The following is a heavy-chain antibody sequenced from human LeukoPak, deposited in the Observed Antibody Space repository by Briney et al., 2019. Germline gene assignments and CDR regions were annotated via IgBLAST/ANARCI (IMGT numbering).Heavy chain of an antibody. D-gene: IGHD3-22*01. CDR1: GYAFTSYG. CDR2: ISAYNGNT. CDR3: ARDRSYDSSGYYQDYYFDY. V-gene: IGHV1-18*01. Sequence: GASVKVSCKASGYAFTSYGISWVRQAPGQGLEWMGWISAYNGNTNYAPKLQGRVTMTRDTSTSTVYMELSSLRSEDTAVYYCARDRSYDSSGYYQDYYFDYWGQGTLVTVSS. J-gene: IGHJ4*02.